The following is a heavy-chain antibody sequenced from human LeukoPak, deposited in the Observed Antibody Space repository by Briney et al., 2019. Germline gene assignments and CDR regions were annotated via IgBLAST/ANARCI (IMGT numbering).Heavy chain of an antibody. CDR1: GGSISSYY. V-gene: IGHV4-59*08. CDR3: ARLGGVQLVNDYFDY. Sequence: SETLSLTCTVSGGSISSYYWSWIRQPPGKGLEWIGYIYYSGSTNYNPSLKSRVTISVDTSKNQFSLKLSSVTAADTAVYYCARLGGVQLVNDYFDYWGQGTLVTVSS. D-gene: IGHD6-13*01. CDR2: IYYSGST. J-gene: IGHJ4*02.